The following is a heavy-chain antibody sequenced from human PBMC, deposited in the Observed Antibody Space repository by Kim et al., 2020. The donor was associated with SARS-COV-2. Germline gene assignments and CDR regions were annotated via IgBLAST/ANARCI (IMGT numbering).Heavy chain of an antibody. Sequence: VGSLRLSCAASGFTFSSYAMSWVRQAPGKGLEWVSAISGSGGSTYYADSVKGRFTISRDNSKNTLYLQMNSLRAEDTAVYYCAKALDYYGSGSYRAYYYYYGMDVWGQGTTVTVSS. CDR1: GFTFSSYA. J-gene: IGHJ6*02. CDR2: ISGSGGST. CDR3: AKALDYYGSGSYRAYYYYYGMDV. D-gene: IGHD3-10*01. V-gene: IGHV3-23*01.